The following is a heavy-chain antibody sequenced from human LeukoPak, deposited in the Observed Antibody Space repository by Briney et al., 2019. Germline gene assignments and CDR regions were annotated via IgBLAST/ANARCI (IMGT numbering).Heavy chain of an antibody. CDR1: GGSISSSSYY. J-gene: IGHJ5*02. V-gene: IGHV4-39*01. D-gene: IGHD3-3*01. Sequence: SETLSLTCTVSGGSISSSSYYWGWIRQPPGKGLEWIGRIYYSGSTYYNPSLKSRVTISVDTSKNQFSLKLSSVTAADTAVYYCARPVTYDFWSGYPNWFDPWGQGTLVTVSS. CDR2: IYYSGST. CDR3: ARPVTYDFWSGYPNWFDP.